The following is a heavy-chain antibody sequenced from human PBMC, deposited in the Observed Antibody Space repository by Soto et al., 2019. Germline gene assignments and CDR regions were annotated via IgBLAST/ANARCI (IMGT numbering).Heavy chain of an antibody. CDR3: ARGRGGGYCSGGSCYWRADYYYYYGMDV. V-gene: IGHV4-34*01. CDR2: INHSGST. CDR1: GMSFSGYY. D-gene: IGHD2-15*01. J-gene: IGHJ6*02. Sequence: SETLSLTCAVYGMSFSGYYWIWIRQPPGKGLEWIGEINHSGSTNYNPSLKSRVTISVDTSKNQFSLKLSSVTAADTAVYYCARGRGGGYCSGGSCYWRADYYYYYGMDVWGQGTTVTVSS.